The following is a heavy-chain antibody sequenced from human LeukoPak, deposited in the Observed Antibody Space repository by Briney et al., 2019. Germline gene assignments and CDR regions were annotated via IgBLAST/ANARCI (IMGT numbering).Heavy chain of an antibody. CDR1: GYTFTGYG. Sequence: ASVKVSCKASGYTFTGYGIIWVRQAPGQGLEWLGWISAYKGSTKYPQMFQGRVTVTTDTSTSTAYMELRSLRSDDTAMYYCARLSVPRAQLTIFGVVSHYRSYFDYWGQGTLVTVSS. D-gene: IGHD3-3*01. V-gene: IGHV1-18*01. J-gene: IGHJ4*02. CDR2: ISAYKGST. CDR3: ARLSVPRAQLTIFGVVSHYRSYFDY.